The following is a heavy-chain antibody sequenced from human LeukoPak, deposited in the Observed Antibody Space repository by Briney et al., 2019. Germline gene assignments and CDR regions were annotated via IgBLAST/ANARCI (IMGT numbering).Heavy chain of an antibody. CDR1: GGSISSSVYY. V-gene: IGHV4-39*01. CDR3: ASTADTAMLWWYFDL. D-gene: IGHD5-18*01. J-gene: IGHJ2*01. Sequence: SETLSLTCTVSGGSISSSVYYWGWIRQPPGKGLEWIGSVYYSGSTSGTTYYNTSLESRVTISVDTSQSQFSLKLSSVTAADTAVYYCASTADTAMLWWYFDLWGRGTLVTVSS. CDR2: VYYSGSTSGTT.